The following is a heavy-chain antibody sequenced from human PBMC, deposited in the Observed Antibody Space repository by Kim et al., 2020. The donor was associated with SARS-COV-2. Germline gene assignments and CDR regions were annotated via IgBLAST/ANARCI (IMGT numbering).Heavy chain of an antibody. J-gene: IGHJ6*02. CDR3: ASTLLWFGEFGLTETPSYGMDV. V-gene: IGHV3-53*04. Sequence: GGSLRLSCAASGFTVSSNYMSWVRQAPGKGLEWVSVIYSGGSTYYADSVKGRFTISRHNSKNTLYLQMNSLRAEDTAVYYCASTLLWFGEFGLTETPSYGMDVWGQGTTVTVSS. CDR1: GFTVSSNY. CDR2: IYSGGST. D-gene: IGHD3-10*01.